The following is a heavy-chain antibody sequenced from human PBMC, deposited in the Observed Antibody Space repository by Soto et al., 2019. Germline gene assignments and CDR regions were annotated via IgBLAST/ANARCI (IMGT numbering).Heavy chain of an antibody. Sequence: PSETLSLTCTVSGGSISSGDYYWSWIRQPPGKGLEWIGYIYYSGSTYYNPSLKSRVTISVDTSKNQFSLKLSSVTAADTAVYYCARGILVVPAATNWFDPWGQGTLVTVSS. D-gene: IGHD2-2*01. J-gene: IGHJ5*02. CDR2: IYYSGST. CDR3: ARGILVVPAATNWFDP. V-gene: IGHV4-30-4*01. CDR1: GGSISSGDYY.